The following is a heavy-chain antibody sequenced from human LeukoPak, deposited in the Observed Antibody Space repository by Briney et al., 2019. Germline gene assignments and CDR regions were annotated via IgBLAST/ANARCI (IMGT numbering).Heavy chain of an antibody. CDR1: GFIFSTYD. J-gene: IGHJ4*02. CDR3: ARGATHDY. D-gene: IGHD1-26*01. V-gene: IGHV3-30*03. Sequence: GGSLRLSCAASGFIFSTYDMHWVRQAPGKGLEWVAVVSYDGSNIYHAASVQGRFTISRDNSKNTLYLQMNSLRAEDTAVYYCARGATHDYWGQGTLVTVS. CDR2: VSYDGSNI.